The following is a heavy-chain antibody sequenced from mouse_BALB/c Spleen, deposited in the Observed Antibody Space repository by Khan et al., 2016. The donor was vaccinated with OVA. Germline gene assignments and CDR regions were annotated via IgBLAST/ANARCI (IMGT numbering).Heavy chain of an antibody. Sequence: QLKESGPGLLQPSQNLSITCTVSGFSLTTYGVHWVRQSPGKGLEWLGLIWSGGNTDYNTAFISRLSISKDNSKSQVFFKMNSLQANDTAIYYCARNSYMYDFTYWGQGTLVTVSA. D-gene: IGHD2-14*01. CDR3: ARNSYMYDFTY. V-gene: IGHV2-4-1*01. J-gene: IGHJ3*01. CDR2: IWSGGNT. CDR1: GFSLTTYG.